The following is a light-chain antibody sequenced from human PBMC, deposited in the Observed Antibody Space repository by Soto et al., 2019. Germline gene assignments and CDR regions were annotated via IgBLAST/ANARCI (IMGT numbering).Light chain of an antibody. J-gene: IGLJ2*01. CDR3: QSYDSSLSGVV. CDR1: SSNIGAGYD. Sequence: HSVLTQPPSVSGAPGQRVTISCTGSSSNIGAGYDVHWYQQLPGTAPKLLIYGNSNRPSGVPDRFSGSMSGTSASLAITGLQAEDEADYYCQSYDSSLSGVVFGGGTKLTAL. CDR2: GNS. V-gene: IGLV1-40*01.